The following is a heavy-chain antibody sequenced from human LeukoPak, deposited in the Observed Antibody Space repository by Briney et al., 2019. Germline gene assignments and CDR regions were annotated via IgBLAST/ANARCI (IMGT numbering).Heavy chain of an antibody. V-gene: IGHV1-8*01. CDR2: MNPNSGNT. CDR1: GYTFTSYD. J-gene: IGHJ4*02. Sequence: ASVKVSCKASGYTFTSYDIYWVRQATGQGLEWMGWMNPNSGNTGYAQKFQGRVTMTRNTSISTAYMELSSLRSEDTAVYYCARRPPGGQDFDYWGQGTLVTVSS. CDR3: ARRPPGGQDFDY.